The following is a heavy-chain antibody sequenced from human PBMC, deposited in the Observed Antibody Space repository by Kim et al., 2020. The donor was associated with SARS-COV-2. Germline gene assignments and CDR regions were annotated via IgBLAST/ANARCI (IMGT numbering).Heavy chain of an antibody. D-gene: IGHD3-3*01. CDR1: GGSINSYY. CDR3: ARVLAFGTGFDY. CDR2: VHYTGST. V-gene: IGHV4-59*13. J-gene: IGHJ4*02. Sequence: SETLSLTCTVSGGSINSYYWSWFRQPPGKGLEWIGYVHYTGSTNYNPSLKSRVTISVDTSKSRFSLNLRSVTAADTAVYYCARVLAFGTGFDYWGQGTLVTVSS.